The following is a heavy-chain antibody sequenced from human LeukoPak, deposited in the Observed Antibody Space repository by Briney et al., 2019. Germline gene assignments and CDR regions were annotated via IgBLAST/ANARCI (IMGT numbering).Heavy chain of an antibody. CDR2: IRSKAYGGTT. J-gene: IGHJ6*02. V-gene: IGHV3-49*04. CDR1: GFTFSSYA. D-gene: IGHD6-6*01. CDR3: TRDLGYSSSSFGMDV. Sequence: GGSLRLSCAASGFTFSSYAMHWVRQAPGKGLEWVGFIRSKAYGGTTEYAASVKGRFTISRDDSKSIAYLQMNSLKTEDTAVYYCTRDLGYSSSSFGMDVWGQGTTVTVSS.